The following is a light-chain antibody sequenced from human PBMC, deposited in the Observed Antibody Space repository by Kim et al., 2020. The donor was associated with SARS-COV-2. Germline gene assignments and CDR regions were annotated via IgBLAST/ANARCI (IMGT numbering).Light chain of an antibody. CDR1: QGISSY. CDR3: QQLNSYPLFT. J-gene: IGKJ3*01. Sequence: SVGDRVTITCRASQGISSYLAWYQQKPGKAPKLLIYAASTLQSGVPSRFSGSVSGTEFTLTISSLQPGDFATYYCQQLNSYPLFTFGPGTKVDIK. CDR2: AAS. V-gene: IGKV1-9*01.